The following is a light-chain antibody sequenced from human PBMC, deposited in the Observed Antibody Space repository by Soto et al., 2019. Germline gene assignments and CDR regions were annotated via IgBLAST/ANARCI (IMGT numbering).Light chain of an antibody. CDR1: SSDVGSYNL. CDR3: CSYAGSSPYVV. V-gene: IGLV2-23*02. Sequence: QSALTQPASVSGSPGQSITISCTGTSSDVGSYNLVSWYQQHPGKAPKLMIYEVSKRPSGVSNRFSGSKSGNTASLTISGLHAEDEADYYCCSYAGSSPYVVFGGGTKLTVL. J-gene: IGLJ2*01. CDR2: EVS.